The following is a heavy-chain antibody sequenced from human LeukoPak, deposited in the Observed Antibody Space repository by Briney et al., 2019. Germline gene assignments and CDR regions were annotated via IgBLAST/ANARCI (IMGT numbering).Heavy chain of an antibody. CDR1: GGSFSGYY. CDR3: ARQNFYRYCRSTSCYRPYYYYYMDV. CDR2: INHRGST. V-gene: IGHV4-34*01. D-gene: IGHD2-2*01. J-gene: IGHJ6*03. Sequence: TSSETLSLTCAVYGGSFSGYYWSWIRQPPGKGLEWIGEINHRGSTNYNPSLKSRVTISVDTSKNQFSLKLSSVTAADTTVYYCARQNFYRYCRSTSCYRPYYYYYMDVWGKGTTVTISS.